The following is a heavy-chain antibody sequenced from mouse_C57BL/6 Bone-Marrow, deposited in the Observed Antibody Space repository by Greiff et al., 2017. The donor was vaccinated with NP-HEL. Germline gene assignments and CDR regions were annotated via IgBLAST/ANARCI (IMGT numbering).Heavy chain of an antibody. J-gene: IGHJ1*03. D-gene: IGHD1-1*01. CDR1: GFTFSDYY. CDR2: INYDGSST. V-gene: IGHV5-16*01. Sequence: EVQVVESEGGLVQPGSSMKLSCTASGFTFSDYYMAWVRQVPEKGLEWVANINYDGSSTYYLDSLKSRFIISRDNAKNILYLQMSSLKSEDTATYYCARDAVVGGWYFDVWGTGTTVTVSS. CDR3: ARDAVVGGWYFDV.